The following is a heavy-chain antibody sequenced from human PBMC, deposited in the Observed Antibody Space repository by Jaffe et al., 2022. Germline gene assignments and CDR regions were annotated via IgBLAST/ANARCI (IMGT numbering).Heavy chain of an antibody. V-gene: IGHV1-2*06. D-gene: IGHD4-17*01. Sequence: QVQLVQSGAEVKKPGASVKVSCKASGYTFTGYYMHWVRQAPGQGLEWMGRINPNSGGTNYAQKFQGRVTMTRDTSISTAYMELSRLRSDDTAVYYCARGGYTVTTEHAFDIWGQGTMVTVSS. J-gene: IGHJ3*02. CDR3: ARGGYTVTTEHAFDI. CDR2: INPNSGGT. CDR1: GYTFTGYY.